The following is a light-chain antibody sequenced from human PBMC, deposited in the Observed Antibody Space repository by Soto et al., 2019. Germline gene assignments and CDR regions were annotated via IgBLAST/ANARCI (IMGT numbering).Light chain of an antibody. J-gene: IGKJ5*01. V-gene: IGKV3-20*01. CDR3: QQYGSSPAT. CDR2: GAS. Sequence: EMWLTQSPGTLSLSPGDRVTLSCWASQRVMSNYLACYHQKPGQAPRLLIFGASRRATGIPDRFSGTGSGTDFTLTISRLEPDDFAVYYCQQYGSSPATFGQGTRLEIK. CDR1: QRVMSNY.